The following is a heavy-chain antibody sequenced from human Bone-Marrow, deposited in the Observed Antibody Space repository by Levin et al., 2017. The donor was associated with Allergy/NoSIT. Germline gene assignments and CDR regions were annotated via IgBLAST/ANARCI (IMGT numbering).Heavy chain of an antibody. CDR3: TRVPTVCGGGSCYRDAFDL. CDR2: INWNGGST. CDR1: GFTFEDYG. J-gene: IGHJ3*01. D-gene: IGHD2-15*01. Sequence: TGGSLRLSCAVSGFTFEDYGMSWVRQAPGKGLEWVSYINWNGGSTGYGDSVKGRVTISRDNAKNSLYLQMNSLRAEDTALYYCTRVPTVCGGGSCYRDAFDLLGQGTMVTVSS. V-gene: IGHV3-20*04.